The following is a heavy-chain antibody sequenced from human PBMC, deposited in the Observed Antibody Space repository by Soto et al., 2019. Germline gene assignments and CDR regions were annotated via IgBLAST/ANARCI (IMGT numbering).Heavy chain of an antibody. V-gene: IGHV3-48*02. J-gene: IGHJ4*02. D-gene: IGHD4-17*01. CDR2: ISSSSRTI. CDR1: GFTFSSYW. CDR3: ARAHGDYLNSDY. Sequence: GGSLRLSCAASGFTFSSYWMHWVRQAPGKGLEWVSYISSSSRTIYYADSVKGRFTISRDNAKNSLYLQMNSLRDEDTAVYYCARAHGDYLNSDYWGQGTLVTVSS.